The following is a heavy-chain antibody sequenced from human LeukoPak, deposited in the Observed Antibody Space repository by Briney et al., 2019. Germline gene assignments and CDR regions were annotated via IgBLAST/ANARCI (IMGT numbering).Heavy chain of an antibody. J-gene: IGHJ4*02. V-gene: IGHV4-4*02. CDR3: ARRIEKTAMVDY. CDR2: IYHSGST. CDR1: GGSINSENW. Sequence: PSETLSLTCAVSGGSINSENWWTWVRQPPGKGLEWIGEIYHSGSTNYNPSLKSRVTISVDTSRNQFSLKLSSVTAADTAVYYCARRIEKTAMVDYWGQGTLVTVSS. D-gene: IGHD5-18*01.